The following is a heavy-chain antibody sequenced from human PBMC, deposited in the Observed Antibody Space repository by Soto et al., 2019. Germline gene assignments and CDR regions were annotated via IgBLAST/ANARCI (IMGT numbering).Heavy chain of an antibody. Sequence: QVQLQESGPGLVKPSQTLSLTCTVSGGSISSGDYYWSWIRQPPGKGLEWIGYIYYSGSTYYNPSPKGRVTISEDTPKNQFSLKLSSVTAADTAVYYCARGGHAYGVDYWGQGTLVTVSS. CDR3: ARGGHAYGVDY. J-gene: IGHJ4*02. CDR1: GGSISSGDYY. V-gene: IGHV4-30-4*01. D-gene: IGHD4-17*01. CDR2: IYYSGST.